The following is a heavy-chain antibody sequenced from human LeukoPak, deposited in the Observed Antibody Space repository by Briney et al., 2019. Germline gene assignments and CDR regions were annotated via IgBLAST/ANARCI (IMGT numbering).Heavy chain of an antibody. Sequence: SQTLSLTCAISGDSVSSNSAAWNWIRQSPSKGLEWLGRTYYRSKWYNDYSVSVKSRISINPDTSKNQVSLQLNSVTPEDTPVYHRARATYVGAGISSYFHGMDGWGQGATVTVSS. CDR3: ARATYVGAGISSYFHGMDG. J-gene: IGHJ6*02. D-gene: IGHD5-24*01. V-gene: IGHV6-1*01. CDR1: GDSVSSNSAA. CDR2: TYYRSKWYN.